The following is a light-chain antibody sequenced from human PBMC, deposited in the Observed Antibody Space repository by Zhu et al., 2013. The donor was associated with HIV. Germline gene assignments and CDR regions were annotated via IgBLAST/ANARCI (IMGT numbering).Light chain of an antibody. V-gene: IGKV1-6*01. Sequence: AIQMTQSPSSLSASVGDRVTITCRASQGIRNDLSWFQQKPGKAPKLLIYAASTLQSGVPSRFSGSGSGTDFTLTISSLQPDDFATYYCQQYNSYSPRTFGQGTKVEIK. CDR3: QQYNSYSPRT. J-gene: IGKJ1*01. CDR2: AAS. CDR1: QGIRND.